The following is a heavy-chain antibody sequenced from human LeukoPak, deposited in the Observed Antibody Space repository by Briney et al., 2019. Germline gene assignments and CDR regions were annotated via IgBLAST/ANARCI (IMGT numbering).Heavy chain of an antibody. V-gene: IGHV1-2*02. Sequence: ASVKVSCKASGYTFTGYYMHWVRQAPGQGLEWMGWINPNGGGTNYAQKFQGRVTMTRDTSISTAYMELSRLRSDDTAVYYCARDTSSSSSGEGYWGQGTLVTVSS. D-gene: IGHD6-6*01. CDR2: INPNGGGT. CDR1: GYTFTGYY. CDR3: ARDTSSSSSGEGY. J-gene: IGHJ4*02.